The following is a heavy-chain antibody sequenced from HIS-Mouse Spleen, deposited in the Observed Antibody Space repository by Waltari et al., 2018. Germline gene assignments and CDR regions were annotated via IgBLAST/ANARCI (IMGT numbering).Heavy chain of an antibody. D-gene: IGHD4-17*01. Sequence: QVQLVQSGAEVKKPGSSVKVSCKASGGTFSSYAISWVRQAPGQGLEWMGGIIPTIGKPSDAQKFQGRVTITADESTSTAYMGLSSLRSEDTAVYYCARDAGTLIYGRALWYYGMDVWGQGTTVTVSS. J-gene: IGHJ6*02. CDR1: GGTFSSYA. CDR2: IIPTIGKP. CDR3: ARDAGTLIYGRALWYYGMDV. V-gene: IGHV1-69*01.